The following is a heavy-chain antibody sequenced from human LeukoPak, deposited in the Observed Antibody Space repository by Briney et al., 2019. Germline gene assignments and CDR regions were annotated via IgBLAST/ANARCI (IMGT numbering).Heavy chain of an antibody. D-gene: IGHD3-3*01. J-gene: IGHJ3*02. CDR2: INTNTGNP. V-gene: IGHV7-4-1*02. Sequence: VASVTVSCKASGYTFTSYAMNWVRQAPGQGLEWMGWINTNTGNPTYAQGFTGRFVFSLDTSVSTAYLQISSLKAEDTAVYYCAREGSNDFWSGRRDAFDIWGQGTMVTVSS. CDR1: GYTFTSYA. CDR3: AREGSNDFWSGRRDAFDI.